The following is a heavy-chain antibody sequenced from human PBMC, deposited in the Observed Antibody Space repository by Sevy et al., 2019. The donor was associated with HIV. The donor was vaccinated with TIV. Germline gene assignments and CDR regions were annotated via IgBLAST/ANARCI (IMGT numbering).Heavy chain of an antibody. V-gene: IGHV3-20*04. Sequence: GGSLRLSCVASGFTFDDYGMSWVRQAPGKGLEWVSGINWHGTSTGYADSVKGRFTVSRDNAKNSLYLQMNNLRAEDTALYYCARGPPSVYDPTAGVHDYWGQGTLVTVSS. CDR3: ARGPPSVYDPTAGVHDY. CDR2: INWHGTST. CDR1: GFTFDDYG. J-gene: IGHJ4*02. D-gene: IGHD3-22*01.